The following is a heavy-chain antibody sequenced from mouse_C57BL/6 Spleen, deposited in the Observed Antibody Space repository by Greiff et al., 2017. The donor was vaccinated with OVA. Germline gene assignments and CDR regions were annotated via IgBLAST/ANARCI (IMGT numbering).Heavy chain of an antibody. J-gene: IGHJ3*01. CDR1: GFTFSSYT. CDR3: ARHEGQAMCAY. Sequence: EVQRVESGGGLVKPGGSLKLSCAASGFTFSSYTMSWVRQTPEKRLEWVATISGGGGNTYYPDSVKGRFTISRDNAKNTLYLQMSSLRSEDTALYYCARHEGQAMCAYWGQGTLVTVSA. D-gene: IGHD3-2*02. V-gene: IGHV5-9*01. CDR2: ISGGGGNT.